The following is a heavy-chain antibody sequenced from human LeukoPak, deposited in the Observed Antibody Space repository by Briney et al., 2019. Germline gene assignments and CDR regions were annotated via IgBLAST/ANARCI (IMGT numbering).Heavy chain of an antibody. V-gene: IGHV1-69*02. CDR3: ARGHQPPYYGMDV. J-gene: IGHJ6*02. CDR2: IIPILGIA. CDR1: GGTFSSYT. Sequence: GGSVKVSCKASGGTFSSYTISWVRQAPGQGLEWMGRIIPILGIANYAQKFQGRVTITADKSTSTAYMELSSLRSEDTAVFYCARGHQPPYYGMDVWGQGTTVTVSS.